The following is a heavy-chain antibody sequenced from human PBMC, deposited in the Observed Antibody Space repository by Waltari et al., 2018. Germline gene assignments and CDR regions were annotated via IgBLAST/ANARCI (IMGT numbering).Heavy chain of an antibody. Sequence: EVQLVESGGGLVQPRGSLSLSCAASGFTFSSSWMSWVRQAPGKGLEWVANIKQDGSEKYYVDSVKGRFTISRDNAKNSLYLQMNSLRAEDTAVYYCARGLGVDYWGQGTLVTVSS. D-gene: IGHD3-16*01. CDR3: ARGLGVDY. J-gene: IGHJ4*02. V-gene: IGHV3-7*04. CDR2: IKQDGSEK. CDR1: GFTFSSSW.